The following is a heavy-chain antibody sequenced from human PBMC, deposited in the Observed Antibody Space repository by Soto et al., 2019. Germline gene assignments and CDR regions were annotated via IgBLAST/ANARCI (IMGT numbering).Heavy chain of an antibody. D-gene: IGHD3-9*01. CDR3: ARHRDYDILTNYRKYYFDF. V-gene: IGHV4-59*08. Sequence: SEPLRLTKRDACGNGIGCCWSLSRRTPRKVLEWIGYIYYSGSTNYNPSLKSRVTISVDTSKNQFSLKLKSVTAADTAVYYCARHRDYDILTNYRKYYFDFWGQGALVTVSS. CDR1: CGNGIGCC. J-gene: IGHJ4*02. CDR2: IYYSGST.